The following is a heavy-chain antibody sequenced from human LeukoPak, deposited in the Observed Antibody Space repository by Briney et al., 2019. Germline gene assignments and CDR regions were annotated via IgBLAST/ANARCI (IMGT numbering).Heavy chain of an antibody. CDR3: ARGISSGWFNDAFDI. J-gene: IGHJ3*02. Sequence: PSETLSLTCTVSGGSISSGSYYWSWIRQPAGKGLEWIGRIYTSGSTNYNPSLKSRVTISVDTSKNQFYLKLSSVTAADTAVYYCARGISSGWFNDAFDIWGQGTMVTVSS. D-gene: IGHD6-19*01. CDR2: IYTSGST. CDR1: GGSISSGSYY. V-gene: IGHV4-61*02.